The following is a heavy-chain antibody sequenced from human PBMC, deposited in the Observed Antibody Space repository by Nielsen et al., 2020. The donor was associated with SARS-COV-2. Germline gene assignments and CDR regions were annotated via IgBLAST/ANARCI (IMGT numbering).Heavy chain of an antibody. Sequence: ASVKVSCKASGSTFSNYYMHWVRQAPGQGPEWVGVINPRSGSTNYAQRFQGRVTMTGDTSTSTAYMEMSSLKSEDTAVYYCAKGDSSSWYLVGWFWGQGSLVTVSS. V-gene: IGHV1-46*01. D-gene: IGHD6-13*01. CDR2: INPRSGST. J-gene: IGHJ4*02. CDR1: GSTFSNYY. CDR3: AKGDSSSWYLVGWF.